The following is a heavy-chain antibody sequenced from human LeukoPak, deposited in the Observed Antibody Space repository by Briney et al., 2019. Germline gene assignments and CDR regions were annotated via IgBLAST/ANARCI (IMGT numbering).Heavy chain of an antibody. Sequence: PSETLCLTCAAYGGSFSGYSWSWIRQPPGKGLEWIGEINHSGSTNYNPSLKRRLTISLDTYKNQSSLKLITVTAADTAVYYCARAGGVIAAAGIFDYWGQGTLVTVSS. CDR1: GGSFSGYS. J-gene: IGHJ4*02. V-gene: IGHV4-34*01. CDR3: ARAGGVIAAAGIFDY. CDR2: INHSGST. D-gene: IGHD6-13*01.